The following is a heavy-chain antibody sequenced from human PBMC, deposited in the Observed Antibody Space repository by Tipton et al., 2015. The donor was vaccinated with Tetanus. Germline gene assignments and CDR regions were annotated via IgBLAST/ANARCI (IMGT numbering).Heavy chain of an antibody. CDR2: ISSSSSYI. V-gene: IGHV3-21*01. Sequence: CAASGFTFSSYSMNWVRQAPGKGLEWVSSISSSSSYIYYADSVKGRFTISRDNAKNSLYLQMNSLRAEDTAVYYCASGVVPAAMITFDYWGQGTLVTVSS. CDR1: GFTFSSYS. D-gene: IGHD2-2*01. CDR3: ASGVVPAAMITFDY. J-gene: IGHJ4*02.